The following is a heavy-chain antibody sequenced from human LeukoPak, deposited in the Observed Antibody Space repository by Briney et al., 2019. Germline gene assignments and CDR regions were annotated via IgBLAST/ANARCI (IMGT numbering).Heavy chain of an antibody. CDR1: GGSINNYY. CDR3: ARGGIAAAEGWFDP. J-gene: IGHJ5*02. CDR2: IYYSGST. D-gene: IGHD6-13*01. V-gene: IGHV4-59*01. Sequence: SETLSLTCTVSGGSINNYYWSWIRQPPGKGLEWIGYIYYSGSTNYNPSLKSRVTISVDTSKNQFSLRLSSVTAADTAVYYCARGGIAAAEGWFDPWGQGTLVTVSS.